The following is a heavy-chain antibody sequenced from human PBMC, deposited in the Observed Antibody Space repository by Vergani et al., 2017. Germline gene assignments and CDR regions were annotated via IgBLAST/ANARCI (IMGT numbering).Heavy chain of an antibody. J-gene: IGHJ3*02. D-gene: IGHD2-21*02. CDR1: GGSITTGNFR. V-gene: IGHV4-61*01. CDR2: IYYSGST. CDR3: ARNPYCGGDCYSDAFDI. Sequence: QVQLQESGPGLVKPSETLSLTCTVSGGSITTGNFRWSWIRQPPGKGLEWIGYIYYSGSTNYNPSLKSRVTISVDTSKNQFSLKLSSVTAADTAVYYCARNPYCGGDCYSDAFDIGGQGTMVTVSS.